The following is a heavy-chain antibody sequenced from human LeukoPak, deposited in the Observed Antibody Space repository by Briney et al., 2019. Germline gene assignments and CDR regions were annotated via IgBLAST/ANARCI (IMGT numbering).Heavy chain of an antibody. CDR2: IYYSGST. CDR3: ARQTGSGLFILP. J-gene: IGHJ4*02. Sequence: KTSETLSLTCTVSGGSISSRSYYWGWIRQPPGKGLEWIGSIYYSGSTYYNPSLQSRVTISVDTSKNQFSLKLNSVTVADTAVYYCARQTGSGLFILPGGQGTLVTVSS. D-gene: IGHD3/OR15-3a*01. CDR1: GGSISSRSYY. V-gene: IGHV4-39*01.